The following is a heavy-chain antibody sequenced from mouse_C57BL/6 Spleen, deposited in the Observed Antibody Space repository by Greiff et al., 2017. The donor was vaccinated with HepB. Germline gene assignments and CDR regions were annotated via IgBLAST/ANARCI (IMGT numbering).Heavy chain of an antibody. D-gene: IGHD2-4*01. J-gene: IGHJ1*03. CDR1: GFTFSDYY. Sequence: EVQGVESEGGLVQPGSSMKLSCTASGFTFSDYYMAWVRQVPEKGLEWVANINYNGSSTYYLDSLKSRFIISRDNAQNILYLQMSSLKAEDTATYYWARDTYDYYWYVDVWGTGTTVTVSS. V-gene: IGHV5-16*01. CDR3: ARDTYDYYWYVDV. CDR2: INYNGSST.